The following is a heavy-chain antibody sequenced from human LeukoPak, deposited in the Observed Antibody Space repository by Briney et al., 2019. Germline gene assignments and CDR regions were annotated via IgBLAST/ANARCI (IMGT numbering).Heavy chain of an antibody. CDR2: IYPGDSDT. CDR3: ARPYYDSSGYYPEYFDY. D-gene: IGHD3-22*01. Sequence: GESLKISYKGSGYSFSSYWIGWVRQMPGKGLEWMGIIYPGDSDTRYSPSFQGQVTISADKSISTAYLQWSSLKASDTAMYYCARPYYDSSGYYPEYFDYWGQGTLVTVSS. V-gene: IGHV5-51*01. J-gene: IGHJ4*02. CDR1: GYSFSSYW.